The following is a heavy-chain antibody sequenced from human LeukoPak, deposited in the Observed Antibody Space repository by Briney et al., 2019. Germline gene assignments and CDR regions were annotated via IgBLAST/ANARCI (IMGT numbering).Heavy chain of an antibody. CDR2: IKSKTDGGTT. Sequence: GGSLRLSCAASGCTFSNAWRSSVRQAPGKGREWVVRIKSKTDGGTTDYAAPVKGRFTISRDDSKNTLYLQMNSLKTEDTAVYYCRVKMMIVDYWGQGTLVTVSS. CDR3: RVKMMIVDY. J-gene: IGHJ4*02. CDR1: GCTFSNAW. D-gene: IGHD3-22*01. V-gene: IGHV3-15*01.